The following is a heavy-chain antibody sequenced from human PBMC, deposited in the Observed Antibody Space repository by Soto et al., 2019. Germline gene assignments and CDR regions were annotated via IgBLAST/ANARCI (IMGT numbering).Heavy chain of an antibody. V-gene: IGHV1-18*01. Sequence: GASVKVSCKASGYTFTSYGISWVRQAPGQGLEWMGWISAYNGNTNYAQKLQGRVTMTTDTSTSAAYMELRSLRSDDTAVYYCAMAYYYGSRNYASDIRGQGIIVTVSS. CDR2: ISAYNGNT. J-gene: IGHJ3*02. CDR1: GYTFTSYG. D-gene: IGHD3-10*01. CDR3: AMAYYYGSRNYASDI.